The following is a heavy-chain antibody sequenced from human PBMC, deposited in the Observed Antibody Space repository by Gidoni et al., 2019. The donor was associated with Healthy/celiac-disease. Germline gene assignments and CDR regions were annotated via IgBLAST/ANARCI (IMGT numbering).Heavy chain of an antibody. Sequence: EVQLVESGGGLVKPGGSLRLSCAASGFTFSSYSMNWVRQAPGKGLEWVSSISSSSSYIYYADSVKGRFTISRDNAKNSLYLQMNSLRAEDTAVYYCARSDGDYWPLFDYWGQGTLVTVSS. CDR2: ISSSSSYI. D-gene: IGHD4-17*01. CDR1: GFTFSSYS. CDR3: ARSDGDYWPLFDY. J-gene: IGHJ4*02. V-gene: IGHV3-21*01.